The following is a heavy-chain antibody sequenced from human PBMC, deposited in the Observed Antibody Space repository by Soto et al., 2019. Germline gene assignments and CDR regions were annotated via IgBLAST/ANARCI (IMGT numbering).Heavy chain of an antibody. CDR1: GYTFKNYD. D-gene: IGHD3-10*01. V-gene: IGHV1-8*01. CDR2: MNPNSGNT. Sequence: QVQLLQSGAEVKKPGASVRVSCRASGYTFKNYDINWVRRAPGQGLEWMGWMNPNSGNTGYAQKFQDRVTMTSDTSTRTAYMELGSLTAEDTALYYCARRMTWSLWCFDLWGSGTQVTVSS. CDR3: ARRMTWSLWCFDL. J-gene: IGHJ2*01.